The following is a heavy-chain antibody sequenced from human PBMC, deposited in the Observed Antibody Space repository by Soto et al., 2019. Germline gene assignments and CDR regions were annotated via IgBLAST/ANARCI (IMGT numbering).Heavy chain of an antibody. D-gene: IGHD3-10*01. V-gene: IGHV3-21*01. Sequence: EVQLVESGGGLVRPGGSLRLSCAASGFTFSQYTMNWVRQAPGKGLEWVSSISAGSSYIYYGDSVKGGLTMSRDNAKNYLLLQMKSLRAEDTAGYYCTRGDLYGSGSRGSNGMDVWGQGTTVTVSS. J-gene: IGHJ6*01. CDR2: ISAGSSYI. CDR3: TRGDLYGSGSRGSNGMDV. CDR1: GFTFSQYT.